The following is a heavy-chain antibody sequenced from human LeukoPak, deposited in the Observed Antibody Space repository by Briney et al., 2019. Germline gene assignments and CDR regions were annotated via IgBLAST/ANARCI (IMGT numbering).Heavy chain of an antibody. J-gene: IGHJ6*02. D-gene: IGHD6-19*01. Sequence: SETLSLTCTVSGGSISSYYWSWIRQPPGKGLEWIGYIYYSGSTNYNPSLKSRVTISVDTSKNQFSLKLSSVTAADTAVYYCARGHSSEYYYYYYGMGVWGQGTTVTVSS. CDR3: ARGHSSEYYYYYYGMGV. CDR1: GGSISSYY. V-gene: IGHV4-59*01. CDR2: IYYSGST.